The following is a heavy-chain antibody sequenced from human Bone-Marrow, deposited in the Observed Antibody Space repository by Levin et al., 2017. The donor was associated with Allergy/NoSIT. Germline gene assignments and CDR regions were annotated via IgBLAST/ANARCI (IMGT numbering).Heavy chain of an antibody. Sequence: SCEVSGFSLSEAWMNWVRQAPGKGLEWVGLIKTNADGGTIDYSAPVKGRFTISRDDSTKTLYLQMNSLKPEDTAVYYCTSGDYDFWSGYYSFEFWGQGTLVSVSS. V-gene: IGHV3-15*01. CDR2: IKTNADGGTI. CDR1: GFSLSEAW. CDR3: TSGDYDFWSGYYSFEF. J-gene: IGHJ4*02. D-gene: IGHD3-3*01.